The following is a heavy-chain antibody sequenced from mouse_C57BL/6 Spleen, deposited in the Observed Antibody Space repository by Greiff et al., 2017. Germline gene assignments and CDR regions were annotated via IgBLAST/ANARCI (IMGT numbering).Heavy chain of an antibody. CDR2: INPNNGGT. Sequence: VQLQQSGPELVKPGASVKISCKASGYTFTDYYMYWVKQSHGKSLEWIGDINPNNGGTSYNQKLKGQATLTVDKSSSPVYMEIRSLTSEDSAVYYCARSYDFDDFDYWGQGTTLTVSS. V-gene: IGHV1-26*01. D-gene: IGHD2-4*01. CDR1: GYTFTDYY. J-gene: IGHJ2*01. CDR3: ARSYDFDDFDY.